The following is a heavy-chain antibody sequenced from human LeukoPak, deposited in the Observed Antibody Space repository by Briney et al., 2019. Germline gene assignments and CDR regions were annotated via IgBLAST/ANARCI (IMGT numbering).Heavy chain of an antibody. D-gene: IGHD5-12*01. J-gene: IGHJ4*02. CDR1: GYTFTSYY. Sequence: ASVKVSCKASGYTFTSYYMHWVRQAPGQGLEWMGIINPSGGSTSYAQKFQGRVTMTRDTSTSTVYMELSSLRSEDTAVYYCARPVDVVGAVATIFDYWGQGTLVTVSS. CDR3: ARPVDVVGAVATIFDY. CDR2: INPSGGST. V-gene: IGHV1-46*01.